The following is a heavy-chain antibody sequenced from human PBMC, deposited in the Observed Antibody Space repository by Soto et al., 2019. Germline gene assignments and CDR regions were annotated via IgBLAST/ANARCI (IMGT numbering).Heavy chain of an antibody. Sequence: QLQLQESGPGLVKPSETLSLTCTVSGGSISDDTYYWGWIRQPPGKGLEWIGSIYYSGTSSYNPSLKCRVTMSVDTSKKQLSLRLSSVTAADTAVYYCARLHSHSPNCVPLDPWGQGTLVIVSS. CDR2: IYYSGTS. D-gene: IGHD1-1*01. J-gene: IGHJ5*02. V-gene: IGHV4-39*01. CDR3: ARLHSHSPNCVPLDP. CDR1: GGSISDDTYY.